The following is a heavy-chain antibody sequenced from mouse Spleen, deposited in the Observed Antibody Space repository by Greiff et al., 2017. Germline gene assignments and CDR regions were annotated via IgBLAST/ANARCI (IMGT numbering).Heavy chain of an antibody. V-gene: IGHV5-9-1*02. J-gene: IGHJ1*03. D-gene: IGHD1-1*01. Sequence: DVMLVESGEGLVKPGGSLKLSCAASGFTFSSYAMSWVRQTPEKRLEWVAYISSGGDYIYYADTVKGRFTISRDNARNTLYLQMSSLKSEDTAMYYCTRVRVEIRAITTSWYFDDWGTGTTVTVSS. CDR3: TRVRVEIRAITTSWYFDD. CDR1: GFTFSSYA. CDR2: ISSGGDYI.